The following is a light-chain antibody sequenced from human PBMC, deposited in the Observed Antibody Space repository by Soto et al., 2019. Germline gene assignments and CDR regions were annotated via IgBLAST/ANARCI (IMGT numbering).Light chain of an antibody. V-gene: IGKV3-20*01. CDR1: QSVNSD. Sequence: EVGLTQSPGTLSLSPEERATLSCRASQSVNSDLAWYHQKPGQAPRLLISDASNRATGIPDRFSGTGSGTDFTLTISRLEPGDFAVYYCQQYAVSPITFGQGTRLEIK. CDR3: QQYAVSPIT. CDR2: DAS. J-gene: IGKJ5*01.